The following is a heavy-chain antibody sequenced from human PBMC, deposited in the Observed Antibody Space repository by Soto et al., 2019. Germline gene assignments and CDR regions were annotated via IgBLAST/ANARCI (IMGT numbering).Heavy chain of an antibody. D-gene: IGHD2-2*01. CDR3: ARDRGVVPAAGDAFDI. V-gene: IGHV1-69*08. CDR1: GGTFSSYT. Sequence: QVQLVQSGAEVKKPGSSVKVSCKASGGTFSSYTISWVRQAPGQGLEWMGRIIPILGIANYAQKFQGRVTITADKSTSTAYMELSSLRTEDTAVYYCARDRGVVPAAGDAFDIWGQGTMVTVSS. J-gene: IGHJ3*02. CDR2: IIPILGIA.